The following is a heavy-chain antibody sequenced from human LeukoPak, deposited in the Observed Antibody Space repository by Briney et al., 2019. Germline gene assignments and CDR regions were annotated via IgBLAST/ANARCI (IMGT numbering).Heavy chain of an antibody. V-gene: IGHV1-46*01. CDR2: INPSGGST. CDR3: ARGGHSSSTRYYYYYMDV. Sequence: ASVKVSCKASGYTFTSYYMHWVRRAPGQGLEWMGIINPSGGSTSYAQKFQGRVTMTRDMSTSTVYMELSSLRSEDTAVYYCARGGHSSSTRYYYYYMDVWGKGTTVTVSS. CDR1: GYTFTSYY. J-gene: IGHJ6*03. D-gene: IGHD6-6*01.